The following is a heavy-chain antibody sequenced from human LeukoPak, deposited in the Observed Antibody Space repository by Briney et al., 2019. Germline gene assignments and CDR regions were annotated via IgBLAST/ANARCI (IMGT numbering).Heavy chain of an antibody. J-gene: IGHJ5*02. CDR2: IYTSGST. Sequence: SETLSLTCTVSGGSISSGSYYWSWIRQPAGKGLEWIGRIYTSGSTNYNPSLKSRVTISVDTSKNQFSLKLSSVTAADTAVYYCARGSPNWFDPWGQGTLVTVSS. CDR1: GGSISSGSYY. V-gene: IGHV4-61*02. CDR3: ARGSPNWFDP.